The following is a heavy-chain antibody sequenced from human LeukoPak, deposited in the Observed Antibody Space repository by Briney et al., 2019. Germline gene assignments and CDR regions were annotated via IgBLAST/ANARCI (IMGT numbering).Heavy chain of an antibody. Sequence: GGSLRLSCAASGFTFSSYSMNWVRQAPGKGLEWVSSISSSSSYIYYADSVKGRFTIPRDNAKNSLYLQMNSLRAEDTAVYYCAREGNTATLDYWGQGTLVTVSS. V-gene: IGHV3-21*01. CDR3: AREGNTATLDY. D-gene: IGHD5-18*01. J-gene: IGHJ4*02. CDR1: GFTFSSYS. CDR2: ISSSSSYI.